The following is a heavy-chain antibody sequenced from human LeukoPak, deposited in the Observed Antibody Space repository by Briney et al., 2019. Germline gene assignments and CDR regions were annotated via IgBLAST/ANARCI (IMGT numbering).Heavy chain of an antibody. V-gene: IGHV4-59*01. Sequence: SETLSLTCTASGGSINSYYWSWIRQPPGKGLEWIGYISYSGNTNYNPSLKSRVTMSVDTSKARFSLKLSSATAADTAVYCCARYSYGGYYLDYWGQGTLVTVSS. D-gene: IGHD5-18*01. CDR1: GGSINSYY. J-gene: IGHJ4*02. CDR2: ISYSGNT. CDR3: ARYSYGGYYLDY.